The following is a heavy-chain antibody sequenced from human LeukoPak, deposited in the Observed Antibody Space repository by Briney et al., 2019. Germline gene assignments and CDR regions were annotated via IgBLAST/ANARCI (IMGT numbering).Heavy chain of an antibody. Sequence: SETLSLTCTVSGGSISSSSYYWGWIRQPPGKGLEWIESIYYSGSTYYNPSLKSRFTISVDTSKHQFSLRLSSVTAADTAVYFCARLTTRNRGLIGPRKYYFDYWGQGTLVTVSS. CDR2: IYYSGST. D-gene: IGHD4-11*01. CDR1: GGSISSSSYY. V-gene: IGHV4-39*01. CDR3: ARLTTRNRGLIGPRKYYFDY. J-gene: IGHJ4*02.